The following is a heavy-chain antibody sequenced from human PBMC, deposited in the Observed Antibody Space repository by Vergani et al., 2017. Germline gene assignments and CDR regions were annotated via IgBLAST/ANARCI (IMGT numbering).Heavy chain of an antibody. D-gene: IGHD3-10*01. CDR2: ISAYNGNT. V-gene: IGHV1-18*01. CDR1: GYTFTSYG. J-gene: IGHJ4*02. CDR3: ARWGHPRANVLRWFGELFHDY. Sequence: QVQLVQSGAEVKKPGASVKVSCKASGYTFTSYGISWVRQAPGQGLEWMGWISAYNGNTNYAQKLQGRVTMTTDTSTSTAYMELRSLRSDDTAVYYCARWGHPRANVLRWFGELFHDYWGQGTLVTVSS.